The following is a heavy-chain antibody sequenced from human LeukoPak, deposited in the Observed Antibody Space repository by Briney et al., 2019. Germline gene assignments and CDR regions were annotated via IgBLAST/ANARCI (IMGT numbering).Heavy chain of an antibody. D-gene: IGHD1-26*01. CDR2: MYTTGST. Sequence: SETLSLTCTVSGGSINSYYWSWIRQSAGKGLEWIGHMYTTGSTNYNPSLKSRVTISVDTSKNQFSLKLSSVTAADTAVYYCARRSYYYYYYMDVWGKGTTVTISS. J-gene: IGHJ6*03. CDR3: ARRSYYYYYYMDV. CDR1: GGSINSYY. V-gene: IGHV4-4*07.